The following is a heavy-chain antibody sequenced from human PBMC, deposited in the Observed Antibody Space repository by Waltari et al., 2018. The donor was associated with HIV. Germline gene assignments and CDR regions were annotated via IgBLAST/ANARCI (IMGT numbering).Heavy chain of an antibody. D-gene: IGHD6-6*01. J-gene: IGHJ4*02. V-gene: IGHV3-33*01. CDR2: FWSDGVEI. CDR1: GFTFPNFG. CDR3: ARGYSSSRWIPLYH. Sequence: QVQLVESGGGAVQPGTSLTLSCAVSGFTFPNFGIHWVRQSPGKGLEWLAVFWSDGVEISYADSVKGRFTISKDSSQKTLYLHLTSLRAEDTALYYCARGYSSSRWIPLYHWGRGTLVTVSS.